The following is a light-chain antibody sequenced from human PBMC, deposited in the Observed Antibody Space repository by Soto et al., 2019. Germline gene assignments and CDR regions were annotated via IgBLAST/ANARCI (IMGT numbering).Light chain of an antibody. J-gene: IGKJ5*01. Sequence: IQLTQSPSTLSASVGERATLPCRASQEINTKLAWYQHKPGQAPKLLIYDSSTGPSGVPARFSGSGSGTEFTLTISSLQPEDFAAYYCQHRKSWPITFGQGTQLEIK. V-gene: IGKV1-9*01. CDR3: QHRKSWPIT. CDR1: QEINTK. CDR2: DSS.